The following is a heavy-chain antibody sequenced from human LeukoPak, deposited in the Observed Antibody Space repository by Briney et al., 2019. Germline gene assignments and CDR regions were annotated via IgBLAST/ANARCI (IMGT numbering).Heavy chain of an antibody. CDR3: ASAVYSSGWYFDY. CDR1: GGSISSSNW. D-gene: IGHD6-19*01. Sequence: SETLSLTCAVSGGSISSSNWWSWVRQPPGKGLEWIGEIYHSGSTNYNPSLKSRVTISVDKSKNQFSLKLSSVTAADTAVYYCASAVYSSGWYFDYWGQGTLVTVSS. CDR2: IYHSGST. V-gene: IGHV4-4*02. J-gene: IGHJ4*02.